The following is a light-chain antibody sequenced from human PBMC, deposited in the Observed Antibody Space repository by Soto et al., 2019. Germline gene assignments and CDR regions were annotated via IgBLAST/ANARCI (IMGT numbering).Light chain of an antibody. CDR1: SSDVGSYNH. Sequence: QSALTQPASVSGSPGQSITISCTGTSSDVGSYNHVSWYQQHPGKAPQLMIYEVTKRPSGGSNRFSGSKSGNTASLTISGLQADDEADYYCCYCAGSNTVIFGGGTKLTVL. CDR2: EVT. V-gene: IGLV2-23*02. CDR3: CYCAGSNTVI. J-gene: IGLJ2*01.